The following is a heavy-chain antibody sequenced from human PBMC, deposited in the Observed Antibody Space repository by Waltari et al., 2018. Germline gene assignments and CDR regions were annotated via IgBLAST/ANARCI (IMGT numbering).Heavy chain of an antibody. J-gene: IGHJ4*02. CDR3: ARGSLQGVINYTPWFFDY. CDR2: INPNSGGT. CDR1: GYTFTGYY. Sequence: QVQLVQSGAEVKKPGASVKVSCKASGYTFTGYYMHWVRQAPGQGLEWMGRINPNSGGTNYAQKFQGRVTMTRDTSISTAYMELSRLRSDDTAVYYCARGSLQGVINYTPWFFDYWGQGTLVTVSS. D-gene: IGHD3-10*01. V-gene: IGHV1-2*06.